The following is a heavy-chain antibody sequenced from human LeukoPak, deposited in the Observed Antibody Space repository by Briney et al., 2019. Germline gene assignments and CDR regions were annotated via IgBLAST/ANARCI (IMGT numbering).Heavy chain of an antibody. D-gene: IGHD3-22*01. Sequence: TGGSLRLSCAASGFTFSSYGMHWVRQAPGKGLEWVAIISDDGSNKYCADSVKGRFTISRDNSRNTLYLQMNSLRAEDTAVYYCARGRGYYDSSGYFGDSWGQGTLVTVSS. CDR1: GFTFSSYG. CDR2: ISDDGSNK. CDR3: ARGRGYYDSSGYFGDS. V-gene: IGHV3-30*19. J-gene: IGHJ4*02.